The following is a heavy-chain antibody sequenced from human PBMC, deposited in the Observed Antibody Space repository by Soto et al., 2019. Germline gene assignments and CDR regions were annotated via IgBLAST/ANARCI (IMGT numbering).Heavy chain of an antibody. CDR1: GGTIRSSHW. V-gene: IGHV4-4*02. CDR2: IYHSGST. Sequence: PSETLSLTCTVSGGTIRSSHWWSWVRQPPGKGLERIGEIYHSGSTNLDPSLKSRVTLSVDKSKNQFSLKLTSVTAADTAVYYCARDKATVGGYNLYDPWGQGILVTVS. D-gene: IGHD3-16*01. J-gene: IGHJ5*02. CDR3: ARDKATVGGYNLYDP.